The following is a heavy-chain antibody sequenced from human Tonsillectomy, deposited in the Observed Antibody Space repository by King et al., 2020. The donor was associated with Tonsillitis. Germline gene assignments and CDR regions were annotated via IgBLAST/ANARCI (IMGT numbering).Heavy chain of an antibody. V-gene: IGHV3-30*04. D-gene: IGHD3-16*02. CDR1: GFTFNTYD. CDR2: ISYDGSNN. J-gene: IGHJ4*02. Sequence: VQLVESGGVVVQPGRSLRLSCAASGFTFNTYDMHWVRQAPGKGLEWVAAISYDGSNNYYADSVEGRFTISRDNSKNTLYLQMNSLRADDTAIYYCARDTSYDYVWGNYHPADYWGQGTLVTVSS. CDR3: ARDTSYDYVWGNYHPADY.